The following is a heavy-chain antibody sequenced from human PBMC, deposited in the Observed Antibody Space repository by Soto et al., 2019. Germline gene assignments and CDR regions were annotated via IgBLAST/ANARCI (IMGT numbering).Heavy chain of an antibody. CDR2: ISSGSTTM. D-gene: IGHD4-4*01. CDR1: GFKFNIYG. Sequence: GGSLRLSCAASGFKFNIYGMNWVRQAPGKGLEWIAYISSGSTTMYYADSVKGRFAISRDNANNSVLLQLTSLRDDDTAVYYCARCRGPETVTAGFDPWGQGSLVTVSS. CDR3: ARCRGPETVTAGFDP. V-gene: IGHV3-48*02. J-gene: IGHJ5*01.